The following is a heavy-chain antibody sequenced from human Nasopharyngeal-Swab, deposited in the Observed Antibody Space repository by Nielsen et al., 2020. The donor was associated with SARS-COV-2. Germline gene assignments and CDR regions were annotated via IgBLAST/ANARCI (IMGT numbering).Heavy chain of an antibody. CDR3: ARLDPFGSEDK. J-gene: IGHJ4*02. V-gene: IGHV4-39*02. D-gene: IGHD3-3*01. Sequence: SETLSLTCTVAGGSITSSRHRWGWMRQPQGKGLEWIGQILVNRYTEYHPSVRGRITVYADTSENSFSLRLSSVTAADTAVYYCARLDPFGSEDKWGQGTLVTVSS. CDR1: GGSITSSRHR. CDR2: ILVNRYT.